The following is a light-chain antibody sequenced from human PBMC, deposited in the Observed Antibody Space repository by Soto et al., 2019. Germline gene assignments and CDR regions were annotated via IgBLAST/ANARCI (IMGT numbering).Light chain of an antibody. V-gene: IGKV3-15*01. CDR1: QSVSSN. CDR3: QQYNNWPRT. Sequence: EIVLTQSPGTLSLSPGERATLPCRASQSVSSNLAWYQQKPGQAPRLLIYGASTRATGIPARFSGSGSGTEFTLTISSLQSEDFAVYYCQQYNNWPRTLGQGTKVDIK. CDR2: GAS. J-gene: IGKJ1*01.